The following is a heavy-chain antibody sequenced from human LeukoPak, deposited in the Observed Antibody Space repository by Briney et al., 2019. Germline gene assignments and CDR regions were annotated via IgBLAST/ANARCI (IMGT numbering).Heavy chain of an antibody. V-gene: IGHV3-21*01. J-gene: IGHJ4*02. CDR2: ISSSSSYI. Sequence: GGSLRLSCAASGFSVTGNYMNWVRQAPGKGLEWVSSISSSSSYIYYADSVKGRFTISRDDSKNTLYLQMNSLRAEDTAVYYCARDRDSSGWHDYWGQGTLVTVSS. D-gene: IGHD6-19*01. CDR3: ARDRDSSGWHDY. CDR1: GFSVTGNY.